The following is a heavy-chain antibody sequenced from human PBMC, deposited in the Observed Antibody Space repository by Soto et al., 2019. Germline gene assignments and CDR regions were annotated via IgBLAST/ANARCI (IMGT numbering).Heavy chain of an antibody. V-gene: IGHV1-46*01. CDR1: GYSFTSTY. D-gene: IGHD2-21*02. Sequence: QVQLVQSGAEVKKPGASVRISCRASGYSFTSTYVHWVRQAPGQGPEWMGIINPAGGTTYYAQKFXXRLTITRDTSTDTVFMELNDLTSEDTAVYFCALKVVTYYDNWGQGTLLTVSS. CDR3: ALKVVTYYDN. CDR2: INPAGGTT. J-gene: IGHJ4*02.